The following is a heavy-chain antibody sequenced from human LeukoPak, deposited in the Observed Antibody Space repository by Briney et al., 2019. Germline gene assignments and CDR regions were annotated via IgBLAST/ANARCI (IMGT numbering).Heavy chain of an antibody. D-gene: IGHD2-15*01. V-gene: IGHV1-18*01. CDR2: ISAYNGNT. CDR3: ARGIVVVVAATLYNWFDP. CDR1: GYTFTSYG. J-gene: IGHJ5*02. Sequence: GASVKVSCKASGYTFTSYGISWVRQAPGQGLERMGWISAYNGNTNYAQKLQGRVTMTTDTSTSTAYMELRSLRSDDTAVYYCARGIVVVVAATLYNWFDPWGQGTLVTVSS.